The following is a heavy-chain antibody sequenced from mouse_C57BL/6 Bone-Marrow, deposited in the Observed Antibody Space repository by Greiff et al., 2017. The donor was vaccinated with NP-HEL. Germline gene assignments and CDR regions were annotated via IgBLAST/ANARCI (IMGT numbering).Heavy chain of an antibody. CDR1: GYSITSGYY. Sequence: EVKLQESGPGLVKPSQSLSLTCSVTGYSITSGYYWNWIRQFPGNKLEWMGYISYDGSNNYNPSLKNRISLTRDTSKNQFFLKLNSVTTEDTATYYCAREVTGTAWYFDVWGTGTTVTVSS. CDR2: ISYDGSN. V-gene: IGHV3-6*01. CDR3: AREVTGTAWYFDV. D-gene: IGHD4-1*01. J-gene: IGHJ1*03.